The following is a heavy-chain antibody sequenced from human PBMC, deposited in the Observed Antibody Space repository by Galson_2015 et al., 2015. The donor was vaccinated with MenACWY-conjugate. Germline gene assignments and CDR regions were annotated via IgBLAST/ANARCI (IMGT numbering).Heavy chain of an antibody. J-gene: IGHJ4*02. CDR3: ARDAEAQYSSGPSHY. V-gene: IGHV1-3*01. D-gene: IGHD6-19*01. CDR2: INPGNGAT. Sequence: SVKVSCKASGYTFSTYAMHWVRQAPGQRLEWMGWINPGNGATKYSQRFQGRVTFTWDTPAPTAYMDLSSLRSEDTAIYYCARDAEAQYSSGPSHYWGQGTLVTVSS. CDR1: GYTFSTYA.